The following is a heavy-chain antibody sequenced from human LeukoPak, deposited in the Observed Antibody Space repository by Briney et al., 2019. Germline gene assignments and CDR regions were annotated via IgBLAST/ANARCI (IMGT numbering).Heavy chain of an antibody. CDR1: GYTFTSYY. D-gene: IGHD1-26*01. V-gene: IGHV1-46*01. J-gene: IGHJ6*03. CDR2: INPSGGST. Sequence: GASVKVSCKASGYTFTSYYMHWVRQAPGQGLEWMGIINPSGGSTSYAQKFQGRVTMTRDTSTSTVYMELSSLRSDDTAAYYCARVGGSYPYYYYMDVWGKGTTVTVSS. CDR3: ARVGGSYPYYYYMDV.